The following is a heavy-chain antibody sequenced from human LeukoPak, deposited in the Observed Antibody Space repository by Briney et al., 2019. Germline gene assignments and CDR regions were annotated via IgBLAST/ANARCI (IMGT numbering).Heavy chain of an antibody. CDR2: IYSGGST. CDR1: GFTVSSNY. CDR3: ARGLDSSSSFTY. Sequence: GGSLRLSCAASGFTVSSNYMSWVRQAPGKGLEWVSVIYSGGSTYYADSVKGRFTISRDNSKNALYLQMNSLRAEDTAVYYCARGLDSSSSFTYWGQGTLVTVSS. J-gene: IGHJ4*02. D-gene: IGHD6-6*01. V-gene: IGHV3-66*01.